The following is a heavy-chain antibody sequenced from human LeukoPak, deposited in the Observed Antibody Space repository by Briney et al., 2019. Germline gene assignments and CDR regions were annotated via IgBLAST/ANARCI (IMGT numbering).Heavy chain of an antibody. V-gene: IGHV4-59*08. D-gene: IGHD3-10*01. J-gene: IGHJ5*02. CDR1: GGSISSYY. CDR3: ARHADYYGSGSYYTEGNWFDP. Sequence: SETLSLTCTVSGGSISSYYWSRIRQPPGKGLEWIGYIYYSGSTNYNPSLKSRVTISVDTSKNQFSLKLSSVTAADTAVYYCARHADYYGSGSYYTEGNWFDPWGQGTLVTVSS. CDR2: IYYSGST.